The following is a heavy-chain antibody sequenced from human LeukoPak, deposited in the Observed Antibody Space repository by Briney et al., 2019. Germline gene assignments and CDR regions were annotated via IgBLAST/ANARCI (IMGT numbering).Heavy chain of an antibody. V-gene: IGHV3-30*03. CDR3: ARAGLVSKSFDY. CDR2: ISYDGSNK. J-gene: IGHJ4*02. CDR1: GFTFSSYG. Sequence: GGSLRLSCAASGFTFSSYGMHWVRQAPGKGLEWVAVISYDGSNKYYADSVKGRFTISRDNAKNTLYPQMNSLRAEDTALYYCARAGLVSKSFDYWGQGTLVTVSS. D-gene: IGHD2-21*01.